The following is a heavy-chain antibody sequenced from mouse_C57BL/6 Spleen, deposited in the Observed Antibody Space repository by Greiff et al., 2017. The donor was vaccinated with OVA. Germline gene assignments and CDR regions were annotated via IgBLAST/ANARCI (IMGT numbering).Heavy chain of an antibody. J-gene: IGHJ2*01. V-gene: IGHV2-5*01. Sequence: QVQLKESGPGLVQPSQSLSITCTVSGFSLTSYGVHWVRQSPGKGLEWLGVIWRGGSTDYNAAFMSRLSITKDNSKSQVFFKMNSLQADDTAIYYYAKDYGSSSLYYFDYWGQGTTLTVSS. D-gene: IGHD1-1*01. CDR2: IWRGGST. CDR3: AKDYGSSSLYYFDY. CDR1: GFSLTSYG.